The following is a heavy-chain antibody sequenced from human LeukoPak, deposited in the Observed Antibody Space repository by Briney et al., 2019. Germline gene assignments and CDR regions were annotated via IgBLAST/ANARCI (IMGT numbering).Heavy chain of an antibody. Sequence: GESLKISCKGFGYSFTSYWIGWVRQMPGKGLEWMGIIYPGDSDTRYSPPFQGQVTISADKSISTAYLQWSSLKASDTAMYYCARRARIIDYGDYDENWFDPWGQGTLVTVSS. CDR1: GYSFTSYW. D-gene: IGHD4-17*01. J-gene: IGHJ5*02. V-gene: IGHV5-51*01. CDR2: IYPGDSDT. CDR3: ARRARIIDYGDYDENWFDP.